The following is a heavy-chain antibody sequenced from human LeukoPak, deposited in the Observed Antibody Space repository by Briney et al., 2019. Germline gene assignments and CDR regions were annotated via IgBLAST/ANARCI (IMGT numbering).Heavy chain of an antibody. D-gene: IGHD2-2*01. CDR3: ASLRGGYCSSTSCYTFDY. V-gene: IGHV3-23*01. CDR1: GFTFSSYA. CDR2: ISGSGGST. Sequence: GGSLRLSCAASGFTFSSYAVSWVRQAPGKGLEWVSAISGSGGSTYYADSVKGRFTISRDNSKNTLYLQMNSLRAEDTAVYYCASLRGGYCSSTSCYTFDYWGQGTLVTVSS. J-gene: IGHJ4*02.